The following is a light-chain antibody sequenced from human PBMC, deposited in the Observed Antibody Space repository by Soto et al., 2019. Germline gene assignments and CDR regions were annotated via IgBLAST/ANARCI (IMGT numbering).Light chain of an antibody. CDR2: DAS. J-gene: IGKJ4*01. CDR3: QQFYRYPPLT. V-gene: IGKV1-13*02. CDR1: QGISSS. Sequence: AVQLTQSPSSLSASVGDRLTITCRASQGISSSLAWYQQKPGKAPKLLIYDASNFESGVPSRFSGSGSGTDFTLTINGLQPEDFATYCCQQFYRYPPLTFGGGTEVKIK.